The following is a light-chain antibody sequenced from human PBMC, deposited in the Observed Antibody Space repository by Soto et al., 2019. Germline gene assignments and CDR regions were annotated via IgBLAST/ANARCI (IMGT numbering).Light chain of an antibody. CDR3: QQYGSSPLT. CDR1: QSVSSSF. V-gene: IGKV3-20*01. CDR2: GAS. J-gene: IGKJ4*01. Sequence: EIVLTQSPGTLSLSPGERATLSCRASQSVSSSFLAWYQQKPGQAPRLLIYGASSRGTGIPDRFSGSGSGTDFTLTISILEPEDVAVYYCQQYGSSPLTFGGRTKEEIK.